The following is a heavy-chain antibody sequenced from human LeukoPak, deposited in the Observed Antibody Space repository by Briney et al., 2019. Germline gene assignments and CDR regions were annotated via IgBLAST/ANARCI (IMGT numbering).Heavy chain of an antibody. CDR2: ISVYNGHT. Sequence: ASVKVSCKASGYTFSSYGITWVRQAPGQGLERMGWISVYNGHTNYAQKFQGRVTMTTDTSTSTAYMELRSLRSDDTAAYYCARGGRWELPRPYAFDIWGQGTMVTVSS. J-gene: IGHJ3*02. D-gene: IGHD1-26*01. CDR1: GYTFSSYG. CDR3: ARGGRWELPRPYAFDI. V-gene: IGHV1-18*01.